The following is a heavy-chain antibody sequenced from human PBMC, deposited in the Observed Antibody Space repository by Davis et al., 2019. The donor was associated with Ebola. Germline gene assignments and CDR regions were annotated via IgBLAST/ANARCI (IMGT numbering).Heavy chain of an antibody. CDR3: ARDGLWFGELWGMDV. D-gene: IGHD3-10*01. CDR1: GGPFNGYY. J-gene: IGHJ6*02. CDR2: IYYSGST. Sequence: SETLSLTCAVKGGPFNGYYWSWIRQPPGKGLEWIGYIYYSGSTNYNPSLKSRVTISVDTSKNQFSLKLSSVTAADTAVYYCARDGLWFGELWGMDVWGQGTTVTVSS. V-gene: IGHV4-59*01.